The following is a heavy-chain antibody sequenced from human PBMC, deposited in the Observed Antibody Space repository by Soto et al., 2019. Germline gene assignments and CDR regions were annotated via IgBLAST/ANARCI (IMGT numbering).Heavy chain of an antibody. Sequence: PSETLSLTCAVYGGSFSGYYWSWIRQPPGKGLEWIWEINHSGSTNYNPSLKSRATISVDTSKNQFSLKLSSVTAADTAVYYCARFSFRGVKLRAYYGMDVWGQGTTVTVSS. D-gene: IGHD3-10*01. CDR2: INHSGST. CDR3: ARFSFRGVKLRAYYGMDV. V-gene: IGHV4-34*01. J-gene: IGHJ6*02. CDR1: GGSFSGYY.